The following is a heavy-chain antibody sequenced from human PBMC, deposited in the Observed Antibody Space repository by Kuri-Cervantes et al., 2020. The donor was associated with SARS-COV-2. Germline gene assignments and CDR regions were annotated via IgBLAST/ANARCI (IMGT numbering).Heavy chain of an antibody. J-gene: IGHJ3*02. D-gene: IGHD2-2*01. V-gene: IGHV3-21*01. CDR3: ARDRPTRVVLGNAFDI. CDR2: ISSSSSYI. CDR1: GFTFSSYS. Sequence: GGSLKISCAASGFTFSSYSMNWVRQAPGKGLEWVSSISSSSSYIYYADSVKGRFTISRDNAKNSLYLQMNSLRAEDTAVYYCARDRPTRVVLGNAFDIWGQGTMVTVSS.